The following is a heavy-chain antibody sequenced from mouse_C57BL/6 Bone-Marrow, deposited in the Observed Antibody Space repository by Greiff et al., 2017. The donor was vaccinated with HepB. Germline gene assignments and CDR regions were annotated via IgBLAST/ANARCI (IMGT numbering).Heavy chain of an antibody. CDR3: ARGADGRGFAY. CDR1: GYAFTNYL. D-gene: IGHD2-3*01. V-gene: IGHV1-54*01. J-gene: IGHJ3*01. Sequence: QVQLQQSGAELVRPGTSVKVSCKASGYAFTNYLIEWVKQRPGQGLEWIGVINPGSGGTNYNEKFKGKATLTADTSSITAYMQLSSLTSEDSAVYFCARGADGRGFAYWGQGTLVTVSA. CDR2: INPGSGGT.